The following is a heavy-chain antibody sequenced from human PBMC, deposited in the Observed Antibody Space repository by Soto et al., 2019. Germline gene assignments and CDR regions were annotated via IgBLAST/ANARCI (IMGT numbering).Heavy chain of an antibody. Sequence: SVKVSCKASGFTFTSSAVQWVRQARGQRLEWIGWIIVGSGNTNYAQKFQERVTITRDMSTSTAYMELSSLRSEDTAVYYCAADSGSYCSGGSCYDLFDYWGQGTLVTVSS. CDR1: GFTFTSSA. CDR3: AADSGSYCSGGSCYDLFDY. J-gene: IGHJ4*02. CDR2: IIVGSGNT. V-gene: IGHV1-58*01. D-gene: IGHD2-15*01.